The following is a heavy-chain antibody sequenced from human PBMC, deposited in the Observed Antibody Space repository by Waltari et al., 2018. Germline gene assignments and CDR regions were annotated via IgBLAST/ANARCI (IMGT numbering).Heavy chain of an antibody. J-gene: IGHJ3*02. CDR3: ATIDDSSGYWGAFDI. Sequence: VQLVQSGAEVKKPGASVRVSCKASGYTFTSYDINWVRKAPGQGLEWMGRVDPEDGETIYAEKFQGRVTITADTSTDTAYMELSSLRSEDTAVYYCATIDDSSGYWGAFDIWGQGTMVTVSS. D-gene: IGHD3-22*01. CDR2: VDPEDGET. CDR1: GYTFTSYD. V-gene: IGHV1-69-2*01.